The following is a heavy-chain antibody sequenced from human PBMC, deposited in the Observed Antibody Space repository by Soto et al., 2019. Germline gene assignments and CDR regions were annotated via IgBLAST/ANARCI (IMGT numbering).Heavy chain of an antibody. J-gene: IGHJ6*02. CDR3: ARMASFYCSGGSCYPTYGMDV. CDR2: ISYDGSNN. CDR1: GFTFSSYA. Sequence: QVQLVESGGGVVQPGRSLRLSCAASGFTFSSYAMHWVRQAPGKGLEWVAVISYDGSNNYYAVSVKGRFTISRDNSKNXLXLXXNSLRAEDTAVYYCARMASFYCSGGSCYPTYGMDVWGQGTTVTVSS. V-gene: IGHV3-30-3*01. D-gene: IGHD2-15*01.